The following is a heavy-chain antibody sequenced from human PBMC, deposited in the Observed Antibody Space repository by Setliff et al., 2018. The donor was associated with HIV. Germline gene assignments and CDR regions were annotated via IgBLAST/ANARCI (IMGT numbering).Heavy chain of an antibody. CDR2: IIHSGST. CDR1: GGSISSHY. Sequence: PSETLSLTCTVSGGSISSHYWSWIRQPPGKGLEWIGEIIHSGSTNYNPSLKSRVAISVDTSKNQFSLKLSSVTAADTAVYYCASGILKKYALDIWGQGTMVTVSS. CDR3: ASGILKKYALDI. V-gene: IGHV4-34*12. J-gene: IGHJ3*02.